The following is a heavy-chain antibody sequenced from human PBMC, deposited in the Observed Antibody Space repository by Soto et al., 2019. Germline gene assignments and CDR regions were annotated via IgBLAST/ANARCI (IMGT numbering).Heavy chain of an antibody. CDR1: GFTFSSYS. Sequence: RGSLRLSCAASGFTFSSYSMNWVRQAPGKGLEWVSYISSSSSTIYYADSVKGRFTISRDNAKNSLYLQMNSLRAEDTAVYYCASTERAAYSRGWYNPGNWLDPGDKGTLVTVSS. J-gene: IGHJ5*02. V-gene: IGHV3-48*01. D-gene: IGHD6-19*01. CDR2: ISSSSSTI. CDR3: ASTERAAYSRGWYNPGNWLDP.